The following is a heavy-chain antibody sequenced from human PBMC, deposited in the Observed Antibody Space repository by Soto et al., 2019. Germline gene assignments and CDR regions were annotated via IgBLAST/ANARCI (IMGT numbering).Heavy chain of an antibody. Sequence: QVQLVESGGGVVQPGRSLRLSCAASGFTFSSYGMHWVRQAPGKGLEWVAVIWYDGSNKYYADSVKGRFTISRDNSKNTLYLQMNSLRAEDTAVYYCAKRVEYSSSWAYFDFWGQGTLVTVSS. V-gene: IGHV3-33*06. J-gene: IGHJ4*02. CDR2: IWYDGSNK. CDR1: GFTFSSYG. CDR3: AKRVEYSSSWAYFDF. D-gene: IGHD6-6*01.